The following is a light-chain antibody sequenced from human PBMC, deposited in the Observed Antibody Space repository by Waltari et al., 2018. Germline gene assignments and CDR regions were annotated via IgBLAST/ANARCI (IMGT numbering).Light chain of an antibody. V-gene: IGKV3-15*01. J-gene: IGKJ4*01. CDR3: QQYNNWRST. CDR2: GAS. Sequence: EIVMTQSPATLSVSPGERATLSCRASQSINSNLAWYQQKPGQAPMLLIYGASTRATGIPARFSGSGSGTEFTLTINSLQSEDFAVYSCQQYNNWRSTFGGGTKVEIK. CDR1: QSINSN.